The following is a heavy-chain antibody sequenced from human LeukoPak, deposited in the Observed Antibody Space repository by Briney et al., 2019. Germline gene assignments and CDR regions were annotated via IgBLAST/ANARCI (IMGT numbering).Heavy chain of an antibody. J-gene: IGHJ4*02. Sequence: ASVKVSCKASGYRFSSLYIHWVRQSPGQGLEWMAIINPSDGSTKYAQKLQGRVTVTRDTSTSTVYMELSSLRSEDTAVYYCARDYETLRGYSSDYFDYWGQGTLVTVSS. CDR1: GYRFSSLY. V-gene: IGHV1-46*04. CDR3: ARDYETLRGYSSDYFDY. D-gene: IGHD3-9*01. CDR2: INPSDGST.